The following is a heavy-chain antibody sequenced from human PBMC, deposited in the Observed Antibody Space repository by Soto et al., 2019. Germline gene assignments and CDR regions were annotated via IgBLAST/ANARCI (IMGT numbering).Heavy chain of an antibody. Sequence: SETLSLTCTVSGGSISSYYWIWIRQPPGKGLEWIGYIYYSGSTNYNPSLKSRVTISVDTSKNQFSLKLSSVTAADTAVYYCARAARGRYSSGWGNDYWGQGTLVTVSS. D-gene: IGHD6-19*01. CDR2: IYYSGST. CDR3: ARAARGRYSSGWGNDY. V-gene: IGHV4-59*01. J-gene: IGHJ4*02. CDR1: GGSISSYY.